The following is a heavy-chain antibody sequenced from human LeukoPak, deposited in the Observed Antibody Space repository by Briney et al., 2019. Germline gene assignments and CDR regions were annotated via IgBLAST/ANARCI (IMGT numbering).Heavy chain of an antibody. Sequence: ASVKVSCKASGYTFTSYDINWVRQATGQGGEWMGWMNPNSGNTGYAQKFQGRVTITRNTSISTAYMELSSLRSEDTAVYYCARGLQYHKDFDYWGQGTLVTVSS. CDR3: ARGLQYHKDFDY. CDR2: MNPNSGNT. V-gene: IGHV1-8*03. D-gene: IGHD2-15*01. J-gene: IGHJ4*02. CDR1: GYTFTSYD.